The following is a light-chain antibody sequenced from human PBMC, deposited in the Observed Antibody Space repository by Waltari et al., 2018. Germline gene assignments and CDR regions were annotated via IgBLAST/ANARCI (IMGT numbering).Light chain of an antibody. CDR1: QSVGRN. V-gene: IGKV3-15*01. CDR3: QQYDSWPRT. Sequence: EIVMTQSPATLSVSPGERAILSCRASQSVGRNLAWYQQKPGQAPRLLIYGASTRATGIPVRFSGSGSGTEFTVTISSLQSEDFAVYYCQQYDSWPRTFGQGTRVEIK. CDR2: GAS. J-gene: IGKJ1*01.